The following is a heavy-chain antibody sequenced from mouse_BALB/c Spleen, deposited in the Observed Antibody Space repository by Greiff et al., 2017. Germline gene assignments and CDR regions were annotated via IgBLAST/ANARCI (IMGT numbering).Heavy chain of an antibody. V-gene: IGHV2-9*02. D-gene: IGHD2-3*01. J-gene: IGHJ2*01. CDR2: IWAGGST. CDR3: ARGGLLPYFDY. CDR1: GFSLTSYG. Sequence: VQRVESGPGLVAPSQSLSITCTVSGFSLTSYGVHWVRQPPGKGLEWLGVIWAGGSTNYNSALMSRLSISKDNSKSQVFLKMNSLQTDDTAMYYCARGGLLPYFDYWGQGTTLTVSS.